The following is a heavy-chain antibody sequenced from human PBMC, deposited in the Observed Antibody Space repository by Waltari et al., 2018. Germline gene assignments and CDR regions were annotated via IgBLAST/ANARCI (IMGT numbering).Heavy chain of an antibody. Sequence: QVQLVQSGAEVKKPGASVKVSCKASGYTFTSYDINWVRQATGQGLEWMGWMNPSSGNTGYAQKFQGMVTMSRNTSIRTAYMELSSLRSEYTAVYYCASGLYYDFWSGYFLPGDSRTWKDWGQGTLVTVSS. CDR1: GYTFTSYD. J-gene: IGHJ4*02. V-gene: IGHV1-8*01. CDR3: ASGLYYDFWSGYFLPGDSRTWKD. CDR2: MNPSSGNT. D-gene: IGHD3-3*01.